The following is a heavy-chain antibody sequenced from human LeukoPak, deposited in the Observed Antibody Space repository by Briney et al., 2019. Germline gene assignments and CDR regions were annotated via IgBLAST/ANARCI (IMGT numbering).Heavy chain of an antibody. Sequence: PGGSLRLSCAASGFTFSNYGMHWVRQAPGKGLEWVAFIRFDDISKFYADSVKGRFTIFRDNSKNMLSLQMNSLRVEDTAVYYCAKDLKVGATYYYYMDVWGKGTTVSVSS. V-gene: IGHV3-30*02. CDR2: IRFDDISK. CDR1: GFTFSNYG. D-gene: IGHD1-26*01. CDR3: AKDLKVGATYYYYMDV. J-gene: IGHJ6*03.